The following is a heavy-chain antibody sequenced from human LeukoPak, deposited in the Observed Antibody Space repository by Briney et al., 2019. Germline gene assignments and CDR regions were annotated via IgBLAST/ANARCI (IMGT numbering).Heavy chain of an antibody. CDR1: GYTFTSYG. CDR3: ASAPRISSSWYNWFDP. V-gene: IGHV1-18*01. Sequence: ASVKLSCTVSGYTFTSYGISWVRQAPGQGLEWMGCISAYNGNTNYAQKLQGRVTMTTVTSTSTACMELRSLRSDDTAVYYCASAPRISSSWYNWFDPWGQGTLVTVSS. CDR2: ISAYNGNT. J-gene: IGHJ5*02. D-gene: IGHD6-13*01.